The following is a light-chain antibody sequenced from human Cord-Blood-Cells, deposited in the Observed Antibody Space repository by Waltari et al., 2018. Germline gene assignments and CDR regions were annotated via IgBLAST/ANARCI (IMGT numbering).Light chain of an antibody. CDR2: DAA. CDR3: QQRSNWPPLT. CDR1: QSVSSY. J-gene: IGKJ4*01. V-gene: IGKV3-11*01. Sequence: EIVLTQSPATLYLSTGERANLTCLASQSVSSYLAWYQQKPVQAPRLLIYDAANRATGIPASFSGRWSGTDFTLPIRSLAPEDFAVYYCQQRSNWPPLTFGQGTKVEIK.